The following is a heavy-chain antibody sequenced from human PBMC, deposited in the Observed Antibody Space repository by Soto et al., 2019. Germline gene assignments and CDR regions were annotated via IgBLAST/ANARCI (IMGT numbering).Heavy chain of an antibody. CDR3: ARVAY. J-gene: IGHJ4*02. CDR1: GFTFSSDS. V-gene: IGHV3-21*01. CDR2: ISSGSSET. Sequence: LGGSLRLSCEASGFTFSSDSMNWVRQVPGKGLEWVASISSGSSETWYADSVKGRFIISRDNAQNSLFLQMNTLRPEDTAMYYCARVAYWGPGTQVTVSS.